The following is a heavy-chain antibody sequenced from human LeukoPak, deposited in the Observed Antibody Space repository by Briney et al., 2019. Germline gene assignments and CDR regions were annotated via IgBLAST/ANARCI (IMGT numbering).Heavy chain of an antibody. J-gene: IGHJ5*02. CDR1: GYTFTSYG. D-gene: IGHD6-13*01. CDR2: ISAYNGNT. Sequence: ASVKVSCKASGYTFTSYGISWVRQAPGQGLEWMGWISAYNGNTNYAQKLRGRVTMTTDTSTSTAYMELRSLRSDDTAVYYCARDRRIANWFDPWGQGTLVTVSS. CDR3: ARDRRIANWFDP. V-gene: IGHV1-18*01.